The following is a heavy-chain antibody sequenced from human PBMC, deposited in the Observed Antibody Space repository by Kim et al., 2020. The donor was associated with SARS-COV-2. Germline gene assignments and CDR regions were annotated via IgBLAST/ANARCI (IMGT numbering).Heavy chain of an antibody. CDR3: ASSLYSSSWKDFYYYYGMDV. V-gene: IGHV6-1*01. J-gene: IGHJ6*02. Sequence: SQTLSLTCAISGDSVSSNSAAWNWIRQSPSRGLEWLGRTYYRSKWYNDYAVSVKSRITINPDTSKNQFSLQLNSVTPEDTAVYYCASSLYSSSWKDFYYYYGMDVWGQGTTVTVSS. CDR1: GDSVSSNSAA. CDR2: TYYRSKWYN. D-gene: IGHD6-13*01.